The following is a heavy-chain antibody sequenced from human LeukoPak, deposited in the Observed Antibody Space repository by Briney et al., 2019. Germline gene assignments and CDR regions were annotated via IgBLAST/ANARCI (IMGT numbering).Heavy chain of an antibody. CDR1: GFTFCSYW. CDR3: ARGSRLTIFGVVTIPYYYYYMDV. CDR2: INSDGSST. V-gene: IGHV3-74*01. Sequence: GGSLRLSSAASGFTFCSYWMHWVRPAPGKGLVWVSRINSDGSSTSYADSVKGRFTISTYNTKNTLYLHMKRLRAEDTAVYSCARGSRLTIFGVVTIPYYYYYMDVWGKGTTVTVSS. D-gene: IGHD3-3*01. J-gene: IGHJ6*03.